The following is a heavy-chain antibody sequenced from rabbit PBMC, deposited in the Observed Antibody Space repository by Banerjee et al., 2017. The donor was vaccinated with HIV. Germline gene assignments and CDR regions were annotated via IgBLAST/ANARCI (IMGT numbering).Heavy chain of an antibody. Sequence: QEQLVESGGGLVQHEGSLTLTCKASGFHFSSNAMCWVRQAPGKGPEWIASIYNGDGRTYYASLAKGRFTISRTSTTVDLKMTSLTAADTATYFCVRHNSGLRLWGPGTLVTVS. V-gene: IGHV1S47*01. CDR1: GFHFSSNA. CDR3: VRHNSGLRL. D-gene: IGHD4-1*01. CDR2: IYNGDGRT. J-gene: IGHJ6*01.